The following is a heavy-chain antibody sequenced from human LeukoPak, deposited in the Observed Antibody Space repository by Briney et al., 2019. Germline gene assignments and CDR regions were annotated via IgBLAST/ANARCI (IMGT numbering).Heavy chain of an antibody. D-gene: IGHD4/OR15-4a*01. CDR1: GGSISSYY. J-gene: IGHJ4*02. V-gene: IGHV4-59*08. Sequence: SETLSLTCTVSGGSISSYYWSWIRQPPGKGLEWIGYICYSGSTNYNPSLKSRLTISVDASKNQFALKLSTVTATDTAVYYCASLSMVTQGYFDSWGQGTLVTVSS. CDR3: ASLSMVTQGYFDS. CDR2: ICYSGST.